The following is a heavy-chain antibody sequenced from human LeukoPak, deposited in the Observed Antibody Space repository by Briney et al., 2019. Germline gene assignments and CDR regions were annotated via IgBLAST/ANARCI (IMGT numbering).Heavy chain of an antibody. V-gene: IGHV3-74*01. J-gene: IGHJ3*02. CDR2: ISTDGSST. Sequence: PGGSLRLSCAASGFTFSSYWMHWVRQAPGKGLGWVSRISTDGSSTNSADSVKGRLTISRDNAKNTLYLQMNSLRAEDTAVYYCVREYSSSSGRAFDICGQGTMVTVSP. CDR1: GFTFSSYW. CDR3: VREYSSSSGRAFDI. D-gene: IGHD6-6*01.